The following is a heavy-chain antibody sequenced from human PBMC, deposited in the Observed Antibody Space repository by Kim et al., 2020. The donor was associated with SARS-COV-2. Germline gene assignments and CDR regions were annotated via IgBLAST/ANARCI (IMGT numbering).Heavy chain of an antibody. CDR2: IPTSGNIV. CDR1: GFTFSKYE. CDR3: VRGSAVQNGMDV. V-gene: IGHV3-48*03. Sequence: GGSLRLSCSASGFTFSKYEMNWVRQAPGKGLEWVSFIPTSGNIVYYADSVKGRFTMSRDNTKNSLYLQMHSLRAEDTAIYYCVRGSAVQNGMDVWGQGTTVSVSS. J-gene: IGHJ6*02.